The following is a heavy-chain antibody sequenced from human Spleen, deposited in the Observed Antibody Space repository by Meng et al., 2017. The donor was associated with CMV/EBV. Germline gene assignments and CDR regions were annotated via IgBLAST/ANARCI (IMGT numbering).Heavy chain of an antibody. D-gene: IGHD6-25*01. V-gene: IGHV3-23*01. CDR1: GFTLSSYA. CDR3: ANLGSYWYFDL. CDR2: ISANGGDT. Sequence: SCAASGFTLSSYAMSWVRQAPGKGLGWVSVISANGGDTYYADSVKGRFTISRDNPKNTLFLQMNSLRAEDTAVYYCANLGSYWYFDLWGRGTLVTVSS. J-gene: IGHJ2*01.